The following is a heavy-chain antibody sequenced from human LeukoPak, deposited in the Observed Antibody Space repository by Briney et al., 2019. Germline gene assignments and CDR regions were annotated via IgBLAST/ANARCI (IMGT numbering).Heavy chain of an antibody. D-gene: IGHD3-3*01. CDR1: GYSFTSYW. V-gene: IGHV5-51*01. Sequence: GESLKISCKGSGYSFTSYWIGWMRQMPGKGLEWMGIIYPGDSDTRYSPSFQGQVTISADKSISTAYLQWSSLKASDTAMYYCARTAKMYYDFWSGYYFDYWGQGTLVTVSS. J-gene: IGHJ4*02. CDR3: ARTAKMYYDFWSGYYFDY. CDR2: IYPGDSDT.